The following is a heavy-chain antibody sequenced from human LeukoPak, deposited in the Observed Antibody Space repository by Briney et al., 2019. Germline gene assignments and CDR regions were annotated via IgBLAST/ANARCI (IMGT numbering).Heavy chain of an antibody. Sequence: PGGPLRPPVPAPGFTLSATYMAWVRQAPGKGLDWIGRSRNEGHSYCTDFAASVRGRDSLSRDHSRNSLYLQINSLRTDDTAVYYCVALLRGIGYWGQGTLVTVSS. CDR1: GFTLSATY. V-gene: IGHV3-72*01. J-gene: IGHJ4*02. D-gene: IGHD3-10*01. CDR3: VALLRGIGY. CDR2: SRNEGHSYCT.